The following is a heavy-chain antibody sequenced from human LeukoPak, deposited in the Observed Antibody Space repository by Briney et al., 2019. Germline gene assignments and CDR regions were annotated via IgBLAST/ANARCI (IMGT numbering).Heavy chain of an antibody. Sequence: SETLSLTCTVSGGSISSSSYYWGWIRQPPGKGLEWIGYIYYSGSTNYNPSLKSRVTISVDTSKNQFSLKLSSVTAADTAVYYCARGGIPLITMVRGVTDWYFDLWGRGTLVTVSS. CDR3: ARGGIPLITMVRGVTDWYFDL. CDR1: GGSISSSSYY. V-gene: IGHV4-61*05. CDR2: IYYSGST. J-gene: IGHJ2*01. D-gene: IGHD3-10*01.